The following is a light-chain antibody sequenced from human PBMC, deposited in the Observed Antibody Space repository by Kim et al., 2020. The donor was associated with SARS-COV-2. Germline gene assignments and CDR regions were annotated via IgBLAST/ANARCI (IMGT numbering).Light chain of an antibody. V-gene: IGLV1-47*01. CDR1: STNIGSNY. CDR3: AAYDDSLSGVV. J-gene: IGLJ2*01. CDR2: RNN. Sequence: QRVTISCSGSSTNIGSNYVYWYHQLPGTAPKLLIYRNNQRPSGVPDRFSGSKSGTSASLAISGLRSEDEADYYCAAYDDSLSGVVFGGGTKLTVL.